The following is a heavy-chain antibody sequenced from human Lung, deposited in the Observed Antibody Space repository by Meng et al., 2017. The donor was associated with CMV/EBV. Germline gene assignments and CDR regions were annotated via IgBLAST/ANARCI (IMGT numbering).Heavy chain of an antibody. J-gene: IGHJ4*02. CDR3: ARDNSATRYFDY. V-gene: IGHV3-72*01. CDR2: SRNKASSYTT. D-gene: IGHD2/OR15-2a*01. Sequence: GESLKISCTASGFTFGDHYMDWVRQAPGKGLEWVARSRNKASSYTTEYAASVRGGFTISRDESGNSLDLQMTSLKTEDTAVYYCARDNSATRYFDYWGQGILVTVSS. CDR1: GFTFGDHY.